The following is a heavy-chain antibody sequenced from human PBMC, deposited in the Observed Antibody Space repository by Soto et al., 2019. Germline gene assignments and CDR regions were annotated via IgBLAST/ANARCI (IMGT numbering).Heavy chain of an antibody. CDR2: IDWHDDK. V-gene: IGHV2-70*20. D-gene: IGHD6-13*01. CDR3: VRIPVAAAGFYDLDA. CDR1: GFSLSTSGMC. Sequence: SGPTLVNPTQTLTLACTFSGFSLSTSGMCVGWVRQPPGKALEWLALIDWHDDKYYRTSLKTRLTISKDTSKNHVVLTMSNMDPVDTATYYCVRIPVAAAGFYDLDACGTGTTVTV. J-gene: IGHJ6*04.